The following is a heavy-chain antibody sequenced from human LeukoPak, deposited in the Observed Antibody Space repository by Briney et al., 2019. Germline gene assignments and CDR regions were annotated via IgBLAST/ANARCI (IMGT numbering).Heavy chain of an antibody. J-gene: IGHJ5*02. CDR2: IYYSGST. D-gene: IGHD3-22*01. CDR3: ARGRDYYDSSEWFDP. Sequence: SETLSLTCTVSGGSISSSSYYWGWIRQPPGKGLEWIGSIYYSGSTYYNPSLKSRVTISVDTSKNQFSLKLSSVTAADTAVYYCARGRDYYDSSEWFDPWGQGTLVTVSS. CDR1: GGSISSSSYY. V-gene: IGHV4-39*07.